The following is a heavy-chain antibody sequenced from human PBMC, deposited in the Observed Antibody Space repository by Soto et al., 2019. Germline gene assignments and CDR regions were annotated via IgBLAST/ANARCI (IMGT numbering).Heavy chain of an antibody. CDR1: GFSLSSNGVG. V-gene: IGHV2-5*02. Sequence: QITLRESGPALVRPTQTLTLTCTFSGFSLSSNGVGVGWIRQPPGKALEWLALIYWDDDHRYSQSLKTRLTITKDTPKNQVVLTMTKLDPVDTATYYCAREMYYSTYFDSWGNVTLVTVSS. CDR3: AREMYYSTYFDS. J-gene: IGHJ4*01. D-gene: IGHD3-10*01. CDR2: IYWDDDH.